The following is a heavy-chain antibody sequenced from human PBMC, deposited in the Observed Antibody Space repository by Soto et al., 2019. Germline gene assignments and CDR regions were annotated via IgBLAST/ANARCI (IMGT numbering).Heavy chain of an antibody. CDR1: GYSFAVYC. V-gene: IGHV5-10-1*01. Sequence: PGESVKISGKGSGYSFAVYCITWVLQKPGKGLEWMGRIDPSDSQTYYSPSFRGHVTISVTKSITTVFLQWSSLRASDTAMYYCARQIYDSDTGPNFQYYFDSWGQGTPVTVSS. J-gene: IGHJ4*02. CDR2: IDPSDSQT. D-gene: IGHD3-22*01. CDR3: ARQIYDSDTGPNFQYYFDS.